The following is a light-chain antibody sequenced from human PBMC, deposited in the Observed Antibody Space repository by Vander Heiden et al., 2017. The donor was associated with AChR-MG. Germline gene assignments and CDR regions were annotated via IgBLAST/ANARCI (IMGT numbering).Light chain of an antibody. Sequence: SYDLTQPPSVSVSPGQTATITCSGHRLGIRHTHWYQQRPGQSPVLVIYRDTIRPSGIPGRFSGSSSGNTATLTISGTQAMDEADYYCQTWDRSTVVFGAGTKLTVL. CDR1: RLGIRH. J-gene: IGLJ2*01. CDR3: QTWDRSTVV. V-gene: IGLV3-1*01. CDR2: RDT.